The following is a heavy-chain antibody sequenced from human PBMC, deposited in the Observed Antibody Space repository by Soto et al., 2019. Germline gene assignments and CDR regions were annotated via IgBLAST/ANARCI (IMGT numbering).Heavy chain of an antibody. Sequence: SVKVSCKASGGTFSSYTISWVRQAPGQGLEWMGRIIPILGIANYAQKFQGRVTITADKSTSTAYMELSSLRSEDTAVYYCARVVAYYYDSSGYYWDIWGPGTMVTVSS. V-gene: IGHV1-69*02. D-gene: IGHD3-22*01. CDR3: ARVVAYYYDSSGYYWDI. CDR2: IIPILGIA. CDR1: GGTFSSYT. J-gene: IGHJ3*02.